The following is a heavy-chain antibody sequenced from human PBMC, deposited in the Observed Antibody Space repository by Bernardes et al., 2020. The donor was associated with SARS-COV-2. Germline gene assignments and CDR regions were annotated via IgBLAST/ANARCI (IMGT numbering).Heavy chain of an antibody. D-gene: IGHD3-16*01. V-gene: IGHV3-74*01. J-gene: IGHJ5*02. Sequence: GSLRLSCAASGFTFSSSSMDWVRQAPGKGLVWVARINTDGSTTGHADSVKGRFTISRDNARNTLFLQMNSLRVEDTAVYYCTRDHGGLSAWGQGTLVTVSS. CDR3: TRDHGGLSA. CDR2: INTDGSTT. CDR1: GFTFSSSS.